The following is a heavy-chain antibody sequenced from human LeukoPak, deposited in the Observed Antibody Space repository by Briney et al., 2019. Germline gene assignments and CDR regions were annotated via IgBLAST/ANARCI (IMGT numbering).Heavy chain of an antibody. J-gene: IGHJ3*02. V-gene: IGHV1-69-2*01. CDR2: VDPEDGET. CDR1: GYTFTDYY. Sequence: ASVKVSCKVSGYTFTDYYMHWVPHAPGKGLEWMGLVDPEDGETIYAEKFQGRVTITAHTSTDTAYMELSSVRSEDTAVYYCATPTFANAFDIWGQGTMVTVSS. CDR3: ATPTFANAFDI. D-gene: IGHD3-16*01.